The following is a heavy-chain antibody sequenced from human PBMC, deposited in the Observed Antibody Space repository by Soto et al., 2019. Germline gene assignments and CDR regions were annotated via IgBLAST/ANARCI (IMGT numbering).Heavy chain of an antibody. J-gene: IGHJ4*02. CDR1: GYTFTSYA. CDR2: INAGNGNT. Sequence: ASVKVSCKASGYTFTSYAMHWVRQAPGQRLEWMGWINAGNGNTKYSQKFQGRVTITRDTSASTAYMELSSLRSEDTAVYYCARAWYYYDSSGWDTKYYFDYWGQGTLVTVSS. CDR3: ARAWYYYDSSGWDTKYYFDY. V-gene: IGHV1-3*01. D-gene: IGHD3-22*01.